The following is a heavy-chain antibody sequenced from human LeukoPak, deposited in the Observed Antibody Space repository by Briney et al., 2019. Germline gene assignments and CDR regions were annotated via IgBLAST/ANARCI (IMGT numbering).Heavy chain of an antibody. CDR1: GYTFTGYY. CDR3: AARTYYYDSSGSSFDY. V-gene: IGHV1-2*04. J-gene: IGHJ4*02. D-gene: IGHD3-22*01. CDR2: INPNSGGT. Sequence: ASVKVSCKASGYTFTGYYMHWVRQAPGQGLEWMGWINPNSGGTNYAQKFQGWVTMTRDTSTSTAYMELSSPRSEDTAVYYCAARTYYYDSSGSSFDYWGQGTLVTVSS.